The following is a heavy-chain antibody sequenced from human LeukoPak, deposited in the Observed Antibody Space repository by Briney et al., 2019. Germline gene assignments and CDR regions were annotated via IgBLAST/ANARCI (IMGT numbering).Heavy chain of an antibody. CDR2: IKLDGSEK. J-gene: IGHJ4*02. Sequence: GGSLRLSCVASGFTFGKYWMSWVRQAPGKGLEWVANIKLDGSEKNYVDSVKGRFTISRDNTKNSLYLQMNSLRAEDTAVYYCARDRHQQLADYWGQGTLVTVSS. V-gene: IGHV3-7*01. CDR3: ARDRHQQLADY. D-gene: IGHD6-13*01. CDR1: GFTFGKYW.